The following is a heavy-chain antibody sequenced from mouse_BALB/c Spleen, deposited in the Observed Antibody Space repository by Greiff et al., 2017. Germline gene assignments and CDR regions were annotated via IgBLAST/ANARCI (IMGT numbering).Heavy chain of an antibody. CDR3: AREITTDAMDY. V-gene: IGHV3-2*02. J-gene: IGHJ4*01. D-gene: IGHD2-4*01. CDR2: ISYSGST. CDR1: GYSITSDYA. Sequence: VQLKESGPGLVKPSQSLSLTCTVTGYSITSDYAWNWIRQFPGNKLEWMGYISYSGSTSYNPSLKSRISITRDTSKNQFFLQLNSVTTEDTATYYCAREITTDAMDYWGQGTSVTVSS.